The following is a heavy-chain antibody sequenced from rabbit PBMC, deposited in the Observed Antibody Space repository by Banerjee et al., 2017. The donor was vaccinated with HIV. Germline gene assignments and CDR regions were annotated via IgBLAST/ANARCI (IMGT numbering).Heavy chain of an antibody. CDR3: ATDVTYGVAGYAYTLTRLDL. CDR1: GFSFSSGYD. V-gene: IGHV1S45*01. D-gene: IGHD6-1*01. CDR2: TYTGGCST. J-gene: IGHJ3*01. Sequence: QEQLEESGGDLVKPGASLTLTCTASGFSFSSGYDMCWVRQAPGKGLEWIGCTYTGGCSTDYAGWAKGRFTISKSSSSTVTLQMTSLTAADTATYFCATDVTYGVAGYAYTLTRLDLWGQGTLVTVS.